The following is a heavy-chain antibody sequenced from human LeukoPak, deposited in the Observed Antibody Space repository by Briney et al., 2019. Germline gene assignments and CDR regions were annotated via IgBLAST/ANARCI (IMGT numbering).Heavy chain of an antibody. D-gene: IGHD1-26*01. CDR2: VFHSGST. V-gene: IGHV4-39*07. CDR1: GGSISTNAYY. CDR3: AREDSGISDNAFDI. Sequence: KPSETLSLTCTVSGGSISTNAYYWAWIRQPPGKGLEWIGSVFHSGSTYSNPSLESRLTISVDTSRNQFSLKLSSVTAADTAMYYCAREDSGISDNAFDIWGQGTMVTISS. J-gene: IGHJ3*02.